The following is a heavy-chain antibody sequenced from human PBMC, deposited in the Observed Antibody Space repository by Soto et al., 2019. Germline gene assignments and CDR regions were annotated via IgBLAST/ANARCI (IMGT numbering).Heavy chain of an antibody. CDR2: IYHSGST. Sequence: SETLAVACSVSGSSVTSDDYYWSWIRQPPGKGLEWIGYIYHSGSTYYNPSLKSRVSISIDTSQNQFSLKLTSLTAADTAVYYCARDPIFYYASSGYGGSYFDYWGQGSRVTVSS. V-gene: IGHV4-30-4*01. CDR3: ARDPIFYYASSGYGGSYFDY. J-gene: IGHJ4*02. D-gene: IGHD3-22*01. CDR1: GSSVTSDDYY.